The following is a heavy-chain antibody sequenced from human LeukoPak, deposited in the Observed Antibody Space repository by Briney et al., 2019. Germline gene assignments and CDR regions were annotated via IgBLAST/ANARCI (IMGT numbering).Heavy chain of an antibody. V-gene: IGHV3-23*01. D-gene: IGHD3-3*01. J-gene: IGHJ5*02. CDR2: ISGSGGST. CDR3: AKAPYYDFWSGYFISPWFDP. CDR1: GFTFSSYA. Sequence: HSGGSLRLSCAASGFTFSSYAMSWVRQAPGKGLEWVSAISGSGGSTYYADSVKGRFTISRDNSKNTLYLQMNSLRAEDTAVYYCAKAPYYDFWSGYFISPWFDPWGQGTLVTVSS.